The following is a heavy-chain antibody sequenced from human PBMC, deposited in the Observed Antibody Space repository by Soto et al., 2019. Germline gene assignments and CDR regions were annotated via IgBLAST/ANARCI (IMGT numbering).Heavy chain of an antibody. CDR3: AKGGFWVHYGMDV. D-gene: IGHD2-15*01. Sequence: GGSLRLSSAASGFTFSSYAMSWVRQAPGQGLEWVSAISRSGSNPYYADSVKGRFTISRDNSKNTLYLEMNSLTGDDTAVYYCAKGGFWVHYGMDVWGQGTTVTVSS. CDR2: ISRSGSNP. V-gene: IGHV3-23*01. CDR1: GFTFSSYA. J-gene: IGHJ6*02.